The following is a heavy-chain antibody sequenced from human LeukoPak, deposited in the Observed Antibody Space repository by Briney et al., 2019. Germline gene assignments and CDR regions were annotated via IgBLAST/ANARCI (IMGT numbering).Heavy chain of an antibody. CDR2: ISSSSSYI. CDR3: ARGWHPGYLDY. V-gene: IGHV3-21*01. CDR1: GFTFSSYS. J-gene: IGHJ4*02. Sequence: GGSLRLSCAASGFTFSSYSMNWVRQAPGKGLEWVSSISSSSSYIYYADSVKGRFTISRDNAKNSLYLRMNGLRAEDTAVYYCARGWHPGYLDYWGQGTLVTVSS.